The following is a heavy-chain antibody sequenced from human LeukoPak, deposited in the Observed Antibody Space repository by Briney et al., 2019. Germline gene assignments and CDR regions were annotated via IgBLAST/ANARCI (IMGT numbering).Heavy chain of an antibody. CDR2: IYHSGST. CDR3: ARYYGGSSTGFDY. CDR1: GGSISSDDW. D-gene: IGHD3-10*01. Sequence: SETLSLTCAVSGGSISSDDWWSWVRQAPGKGLEWIGEIYHSGSTNYNPSLKSRLTISVDKSKNQFSLKLSSVSAADTPVYYCARYYGGSSTGFDYWGQGTLVTVFS. V-gene: IGHV4-4*02. J-gene: IGHJ4*02.